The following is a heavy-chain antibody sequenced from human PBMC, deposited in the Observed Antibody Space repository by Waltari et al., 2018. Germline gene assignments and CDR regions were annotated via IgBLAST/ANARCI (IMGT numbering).Heavy chain of an antibody. CDR1: GFIFPNYA. CDR2: IYAGGNT. J-gene: IGHJ4*02. CDR3: AKAYGSGSYSDVNDY. Sequence: EVQLLESGGGLVQPGGSLRLSCAASGFIFPNYAMSWVRQPPGKGLEWVVLIYAGGNTYYADSVRGRFTISRDSSKNTVYLQMNSLRTEDTAVYYCAKAYGSGSYSDVNDYWGQGTLVTVSS. V-gene: IGHV3-23*03. D-gene: IGHD3-10*01.